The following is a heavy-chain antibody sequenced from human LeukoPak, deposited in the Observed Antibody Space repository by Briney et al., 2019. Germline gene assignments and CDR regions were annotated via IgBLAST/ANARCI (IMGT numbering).Heavy chain of an antibody. J-gene: IGHJ4*02. CDR2: ISGSGGST. CDR1: GFTFSSYS. D-gene: IGHD3-10*01. V-gene: IGHV3-23*01. CDR3: AKAGRLGFGELLSDFDY. Sequence: PGGSLRLSCAASGFTFSSYSMMWVRQAPGKGLEWVSAISGSGGSTYYADSVKGRFTISRDNSKNTLYLQMNSLRAEDTAVYYCAKAGRLGFGELLSDFDYWGQGTLVTVSS.